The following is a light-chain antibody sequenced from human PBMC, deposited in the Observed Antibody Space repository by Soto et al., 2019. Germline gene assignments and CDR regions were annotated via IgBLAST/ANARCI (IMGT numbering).Light chain of an antibody. J-gene: IGKJ2*01. V-gene: IGKV3-20*01. CDR2: GAS. Sequence: EIVLTQSPGTLSLPPGERATLSCRASQSVSSSYLAWYQQKPGQAPRLLIYGASSRATGIPDRFSGSGSGTDFTLTISRLEPEDFAVYYCQQYGSSPRVYTFGQGTKLEIK. CDR1: QSVSSSY. CDR3: QQYGSSPRVYT.